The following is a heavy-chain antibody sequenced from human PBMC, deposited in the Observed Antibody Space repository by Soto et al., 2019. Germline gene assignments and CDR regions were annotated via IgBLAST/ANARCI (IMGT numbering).Heavy chain of an antibody. CDR1: GYTFTGYY. D-gene: IGHD3-22*01. Sequence: ASVKVSCKASGYTFTGYYMHWVRQAPGQGLEWMGWINPNSGGTNYAQKFQGRVTMTRDTSISTAYMELSRLRSDDTAVYYCARGISYYYDSSGHYYWNYWGQGTLVTVSS. V-gene: IGHV1-2*02. CDR3: ARGISYYYDSSGHYYWNY. J-gene: IGHJ4*02. CDR2: INPNSGGT.